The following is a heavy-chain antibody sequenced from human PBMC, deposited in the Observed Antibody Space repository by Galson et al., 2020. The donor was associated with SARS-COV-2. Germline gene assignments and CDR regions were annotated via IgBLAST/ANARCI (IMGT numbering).Heavy chain of an antibody. J-gene: IGHJ3*01. V-gene: IGHV1-24*01. CDR1: GYPLSEIS. CDR3: ATWPGRRTGLVRDAFDF. D-gene: IGHD6-6*01. CDR2: FDPEDGER. Sequence: ASVKVSCKVSGYPLSEISMHWVRQAPGEGLEWMGGFDPEDGERLYAQKFQGRVTMTEDTSSDTAYMELSSLTSEDTAVYYCATWPGRRTGLVRDAFDFWGQGTMVTVSS.